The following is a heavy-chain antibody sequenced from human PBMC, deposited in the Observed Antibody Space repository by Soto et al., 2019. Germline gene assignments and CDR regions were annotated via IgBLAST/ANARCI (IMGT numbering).Heavy chain of an antibody. CDR1: GYTFTGYY. Sequence: ASVKVSCKASGYTFTGYYMHWVRQAPGQGLEWMGWINPNSGGTNYAQKFQGRVTMTRDTSISTAYMELSRLRSDDTAVYYCAREAVVPAAIGRDNWFDPWGQGTLVTVSS. V-gene: IGHV1-2*02. D-gene: IGHD2-2*02. J-gene: IGHJ5*02. CDR3: AREAVVPAAIGRDNWFDP. CDR2: INPNSGGT.